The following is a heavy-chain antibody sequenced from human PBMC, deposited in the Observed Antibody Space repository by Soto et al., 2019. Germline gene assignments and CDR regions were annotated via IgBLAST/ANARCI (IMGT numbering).Heavy chain of an antibody. CDR1: GFTFSSYA. CDR3: ARDLRVVFGDYDPGYYYYGMDG. D-gene: IGHD3-16*01. Sequence: GGSLRLSCAASGFTFSSYAMHWVRQAPGKGLEWVAVISYDGSNKYYADSVKGRFTISRDNSKNTLYLQMNSLRAEDTAVYYCARDLRVVFGDYDPGYYYYGMDGWGQGTTVTVSS. V-gene: IGHV3-30-3*01. CDR2: ISYDGSNK. J-gene: IGHJ6*02.